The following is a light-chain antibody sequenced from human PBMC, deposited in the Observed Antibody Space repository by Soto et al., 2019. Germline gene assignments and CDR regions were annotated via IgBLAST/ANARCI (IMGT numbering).Light chain of an antibody. V-gene: IGLV3-21*02. Sequence: SYELTQPPSVSVAPGQTARITCGGNNIGRKSVHWYQQKPGQAPVLVIYDDRDRPSGIPERVSGSNSENTATLTISRVDAGDEADYYCQVWDISSDPNYVFGPGTKVTVL. J-gene: IGLJ1*01. CDR2: DDR. CDR3: QVWDISSDPNYV. CDR1: NIGRKS.